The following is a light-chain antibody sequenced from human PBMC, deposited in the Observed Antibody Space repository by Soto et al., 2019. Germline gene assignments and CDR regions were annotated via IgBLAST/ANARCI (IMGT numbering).Light chain of an antibody. CDR2: DVY. CDR1: RSDIGGYNY. V-gene: IGLV2-8*01. Sequence: QCVLTQPPSASGSLGQSVTISCTGTRSDIGGYNYVSWYLQYPGKAPKLMIYDVYKRPSGVPDRFSGSKSGNTASLTVSGLQAEDEADYYCSSYAVNNKVVFGGGTKLTVL. J-gene: IGLJ2*01. CDR3: SSYAVNNKVV.